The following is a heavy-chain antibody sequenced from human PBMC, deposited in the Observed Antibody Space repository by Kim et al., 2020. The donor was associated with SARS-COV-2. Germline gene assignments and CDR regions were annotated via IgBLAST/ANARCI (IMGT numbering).Heavy chain of an antibody. CDR1: GFTFSSYG. V-gene: IGHV3-33*01. J-gene: IGHJ6*02. CDR2: IWYDGSNK. Sequence: GGSLRLSCAASGFTFSSYGIHWVRQAPGKGLEWVAVIWYDGSNKYYADSVKGRFTISRDNSKNTLYLQMNSLRAEDTAVYYCARTLSPYYGMDVWGQGTTVTVSS. CDR3: ARTLSPYYGMDV.